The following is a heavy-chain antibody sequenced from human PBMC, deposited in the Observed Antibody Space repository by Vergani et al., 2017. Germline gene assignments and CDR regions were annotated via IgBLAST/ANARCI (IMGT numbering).Heavy chain of an antibody. CDR3: ARAYCGGDCYSPDDAFDI. D-gene: IGHD2-21*02. V-gene: IGHV4-59*01. J-gene: IGHJ3*02. CDR2: IYYSGST. CDR1: GGSISSYY. Sequence: QVQLQESGPGLVKPSETLSLTCTVSGGSISSYYWSWIRQPPGKGLEWIGYIYYSGSTNYNPSLKRRVTISVDTSKNQFSLKLSSVTAADTAVYYCARAYCGGDCYSPDDAFDIWGQGTMVTVSS.